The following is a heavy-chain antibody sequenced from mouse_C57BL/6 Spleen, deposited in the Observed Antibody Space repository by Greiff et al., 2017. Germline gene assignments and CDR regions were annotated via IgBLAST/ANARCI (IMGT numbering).Heavy chain of an antibody. V-gene: IGHV1-52*01. CDR3: ARSGYDYDAGDYAMDY. J-gene: IGHJ4*01. CDR2: IDPSDSAT. CDR1: GYTFTSYW. D-gene: IGHD2-4*01. Sequence: QVQLQQPGAELVRPGSSVKLSCKASGYTFTSYWMHWVKQRPIQGLEWIGNIDPSDSATHYNQKFKDKATLTVDKSSSTAYMQLSSLTSEDSAVYYCARSGYDYDAGDYAMDYWGQGTSVTVSS.